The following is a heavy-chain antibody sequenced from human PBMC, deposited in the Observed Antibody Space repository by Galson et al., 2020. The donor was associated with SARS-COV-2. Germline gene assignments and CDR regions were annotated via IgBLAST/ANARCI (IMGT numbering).Heavy chain of an antibody. V-gene: IGHV1-18*01. CDR2: ISAYNGNT. CDR1: GYTFTSYG. J-gene: IGHJ4*02. Sequence: ASVKVSCKASGYTFTSYGISWVRQAPGQGLEWMGWISAYNGNTNYAQKLQGRVTMTTDTSTSTAYMELRSLRSDDTAVYYCARDPHQSNYYDSSGYYDYWGQGTLVTVSS. D-gene: IGHD3-22*01. CDR3: ARDPHQSNYYDSSGYYDY.